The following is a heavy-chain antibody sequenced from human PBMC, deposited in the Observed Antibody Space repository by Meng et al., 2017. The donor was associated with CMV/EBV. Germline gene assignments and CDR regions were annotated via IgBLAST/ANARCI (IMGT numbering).Heavy chain of an antibody. CDR1: GYTFTSYD. Sequence: ASAKVSCKASGYTFTSYDINRVRQATGQGLEWMGWMNPNSGNSGYAQKFQGRVTITRNTSISTAYMELSSLRSEDTAVYYCARGHSTYYDFWSGYSIRLYYYYYGMDVWGQGTTVTVSS. CDR2: MNPNSGNS. J-gene: IGHJ6*02. V-gene: IGHV1-8*03. CDR3: ARGHSTYYDFWSGYSIRLYYYYYGMDV. D-gene: IGHD3-3*01.